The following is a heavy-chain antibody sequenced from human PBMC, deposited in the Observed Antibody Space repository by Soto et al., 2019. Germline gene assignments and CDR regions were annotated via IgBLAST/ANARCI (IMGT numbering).Heavy chain of an antibody. Sequence: QVPLVESGGGVVQPGRSLRLSCAASGFTFHSYGMHWVRQGPGNGLEWVAFISYASTKTYYADSVKGRFTISRDNSNSALSVQMNSLAGQDTPVYYCARTSSAWSDFHYSALDVWGQGTTVTVSS. D-gene: IGHD6-13*01. CDR2: ISYASTKT. CDR1: GFTFHSYG. J-gene: IGHJ6*02. CDR3: ARTSSAWSDFHYSALDV. V-gene: IGHV3-30*03.